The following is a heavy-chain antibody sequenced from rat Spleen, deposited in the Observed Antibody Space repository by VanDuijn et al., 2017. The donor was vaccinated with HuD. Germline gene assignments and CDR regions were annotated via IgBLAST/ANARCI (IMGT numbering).Heavy chain of an antibody. CDR1: GLSFSNYD. Sequence: EVHLVESGGGAVQPGRSMKLSCAASGLSFSNYDMAWVRQAPTKGLEWVASISYDGSATYYRDSVKGRFTISRDNAKNTLYLQMDSLRSEDTATYYCTQQLGDWFAYWGQGTLVTVSS. CDR3: TQQLGDWFAY. D-gene: IGHD1-10*01. V-gene: IGHV5-20*01. J-gene: IGHJ3*01. CDR2: ISYDGSAT.